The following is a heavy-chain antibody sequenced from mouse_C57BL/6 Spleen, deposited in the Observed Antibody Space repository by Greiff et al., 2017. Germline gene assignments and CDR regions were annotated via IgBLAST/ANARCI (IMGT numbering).Heavy chain of an antibody. J-gene: IGHJ4*01. D-gene: IGHD2-5*01. V-gene: IGHV1-50*01. Sequence: QVQLQQPGAELVKPGASVKLSCKASGYTFTSYWMQWVKQRPGQGLEWIGEIDPSDSYTNYNQKFKGKATLTVDTSSSTAYMQLSSLTSEDSAVYYCARRGYSNYAMDYWGQGTSVTVSS. CDR1: GYTFTSYW. CDR2: IDPSDSYT. CDR3: ARRGYSNYAMDY.